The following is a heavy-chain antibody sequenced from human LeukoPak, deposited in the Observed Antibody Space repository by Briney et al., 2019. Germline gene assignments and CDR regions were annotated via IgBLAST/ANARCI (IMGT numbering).Heavy chain of an antibody. J-gene: IGHJ4*02. CDR3: ATLTTTYFDY. D-gene: IGHD4-11*01. V-gene: IGHV4-39*01. CDR1: GGSISSSGYY. CDR2: MYCSGST. Sequence: PSETLSLTCTVSGGSISSSGYYWGWIRHPPGKGLGWVGSMYCSGSTYYNPSLKTRVTISVTTSKNPFSLKLCSVPPPDTALYYCATLTTTYFDYWGQGTLVTVSS.